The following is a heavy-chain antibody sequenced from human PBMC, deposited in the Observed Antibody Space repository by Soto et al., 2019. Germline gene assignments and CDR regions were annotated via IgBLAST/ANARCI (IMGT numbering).Heavy chain of an antibody. CDR3: AKVPVVVVAATHFFDY. CDR1: GFTFSSYA. D-gene: IGHD2-15*01. CDR2: ISGSGGST. Sequence: GGSLRLSCAASGFTFSSYAMSWVRQAPGKGLEWVSAISGSGGSTYYADSVKGRFTISRDNSKNTLYLQMNSLRAEDTAVYYCAKVPVVVVAATHFFDYWGQGTLVTVSS. V-gene: IGHV3-23*01. J-gene: IGHJ4*02.